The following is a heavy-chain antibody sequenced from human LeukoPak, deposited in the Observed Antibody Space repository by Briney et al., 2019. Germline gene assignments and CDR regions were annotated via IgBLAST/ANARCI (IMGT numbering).Heavy chain of an antibody. CDR1: GFTFSSYA. Sequence: GGSLRLSCAASGFTFSSYAMHWVRQAPGKGLEWVAVISYDGSTKYYADSVKGRFTISRDNSKNTLYLQMNSLRAEDTAVYYCVRDPNQLYYFDYWGQGTLVTVSS. J-gene: IGHJ4*02. V-gene: IGHV3-30-3*01. D-gene: IGHD5-24*01. CDR3: VRDPNQLYYFDY. CDR2: ISYDGSTK.